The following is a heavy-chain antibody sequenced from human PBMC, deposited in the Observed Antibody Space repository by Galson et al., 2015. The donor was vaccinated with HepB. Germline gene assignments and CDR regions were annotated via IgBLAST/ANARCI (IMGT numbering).Heavy chain of an antibody. V-gene: IGHV7-4-1*02. CDR2: INTNTGNP. Sequence: SVKVSCKASGYTFTSYAMNWVRQAPGQGLEWMGWINTNTGNPTYAQGFTGRFVFSLDTSVSTVYLQISSLKAEDTAVYYCAREVWGGTTVPNFDYWGQGTLVTVSS. CDR1: GYTFTSYA. D-gene: IGHD4-17*01. J-gene: IGHJ4*02. CDR3: AREVWGGTTVPNFDY.